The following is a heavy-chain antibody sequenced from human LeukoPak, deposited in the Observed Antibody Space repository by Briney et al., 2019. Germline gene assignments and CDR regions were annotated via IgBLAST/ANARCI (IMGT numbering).Heavy chain of an antibody. CDR3: ARGVPGWHYFDY. CDR2: IYYSGST. CDR1: GGSFSGYY. V-gene: IGHV4-34*01. J-gene: IGHJ4*02. Sequence: SETLSLTCAVYGGSFSGYYWSWIRQPPRKGLEWIGSIYYSGSTYYNPSLKSRVTISVDTSKNQFSLKLSSVTAADTAVYYCARGVPGWHYFDYWGQGTLVTVSS. D-gene: IGHD6-19*01.